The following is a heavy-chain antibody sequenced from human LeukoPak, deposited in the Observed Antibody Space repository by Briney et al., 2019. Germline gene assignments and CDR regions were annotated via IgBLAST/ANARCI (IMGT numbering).Heavy chain of an antibody. CDR2: ISGSGGST. D-gene: IGHD4-17*01. J-gene: IGHJ4*02. Sequence: GGSLRLSCAASGFTFSSYAMSWVRQAPGKGLEWVSAISGSGGSTYYADSVKGRFTISRDNSKNTLYLKMNSLRAEDTAVYYCAKADYGDYEGICFDYWGQGTLVTVSS. V-gene: IGHV3-23*01. CDR1: GFTFSSYA. CDR3: AKADYGDYEGICFDY.